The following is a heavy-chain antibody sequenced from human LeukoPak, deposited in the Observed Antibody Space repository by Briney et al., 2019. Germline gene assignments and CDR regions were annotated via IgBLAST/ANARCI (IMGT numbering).Heavy chain of an antibody. CDR3: AKELRENDILTGYTPLYYYYGMDV. D-gene: IGHD3-9*01. CDR1: GFTFSSYG. CDR2: ISYDGSNK. J-gene: IGHJ6*02. Sequence: PGRSLRLPCAASGFTFSSYGMHWVRQAPGKGLEWVAVISYDGSNKYYADSVKGRFTISRDNSKNTLYLQMNSLRAEDTAVYYCAKELRENDILTGYTPLYYYYGMDVWGQGTTVTVSS. V-gene: IGHV3-30*18.